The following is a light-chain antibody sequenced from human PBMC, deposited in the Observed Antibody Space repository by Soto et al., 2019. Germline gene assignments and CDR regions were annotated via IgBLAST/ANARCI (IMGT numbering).Light chain of an antibody. V-gene: IGKV3-15*01. Sequence: EVVLTQSPATLSVSPGDRATLSCRASQYIGSAVAWYHQRSGQAPRLLIFDASIRVPTTPARFSGSVSGTEFTLTISSLESEDFAVYFCQQYGSSPRTFGQGTKVDIK. CDR1: QYIGSA. CDR2: DAS. CDR3: QQYGSSPRT. J-gene: IGKJ1*01.